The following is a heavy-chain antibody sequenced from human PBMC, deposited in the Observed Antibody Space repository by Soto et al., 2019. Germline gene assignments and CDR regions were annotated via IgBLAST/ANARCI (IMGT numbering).Heavy chain of an antibody. Sequence: GGSLRLSCAASGFTFRSYSMNWVRQAPGKGLEWVSYISSSNRTINYADSVKGRFIISRDNAKNSLYLQMHSLRDEDTAVYYCAREGWPLLQTGMDVWGQGTTVTV. CDR2: ISSSNRTI. J-gene: IGHJ6*02. CDR1: GFTFRSYS. D-gene: IGHD2-15*01. CDR3: AREGWPLLQTGMDV. V-gene: IGHV3-48*02.